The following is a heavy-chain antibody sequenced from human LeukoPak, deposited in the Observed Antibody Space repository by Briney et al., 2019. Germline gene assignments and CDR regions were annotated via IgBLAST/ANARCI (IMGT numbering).Heavy chain of an antibody. D-gene: IGHD5-18*01. CDR1: GYSFTSYW. V-gene: IGHV5-51*01. CDR3: ASPRRGYNYGDSFDV. CDR2: IYPGDSDT. Sequence: GGSLKISCQGSGYSFTSYWIGWVRQMPGKGLEWMGIIYPGDSDTRYSPSFQGQVTISADKSIRTAFLQWSSLKASDTAMYYCASPRRGYNYGDSFDVWGQGTMVTVSS. J-gene: IGHJ3*01.